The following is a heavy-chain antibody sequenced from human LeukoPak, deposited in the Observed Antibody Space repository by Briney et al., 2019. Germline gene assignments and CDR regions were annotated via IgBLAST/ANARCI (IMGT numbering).Heavy chain of an antibody. V-gene: IGHV3-11*01. Sequence: GGSLRLYCSASGFTFSDYYMSWIRQAPGKGLEWVSYISSSGSTIYYADSVKGRFTISRDNAKNSLYLQMNSLRAEDTAVYYCARDQSPWAGFDPWGQGTLVTVFS. D-gene: IGHD3-16*01. CDR3: ARDQSPWAGFDP. J-gene: IGHJ5*02. CDR2: ISSSGSTI. CDR1: GFTFSDYY.